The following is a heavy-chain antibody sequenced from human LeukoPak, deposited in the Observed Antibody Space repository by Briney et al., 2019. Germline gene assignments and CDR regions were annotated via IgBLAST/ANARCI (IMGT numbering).Heavy chain of an antibody. CDR1: GFTFSSYA. J-gene: IGHJ4*02. D-gene: IGHD2-21*01. Sequence: GGSLRLSCAASGFTFSSYAMSWVRQAPGKGLEWVSAISGSGGSTYYADSVKGRFTISRDNSKNTLYRQMNSLRAEDTAVYYCAKFLPTHIVVANYYFDYWGQGTLVTVSS. CDR3: AKFLPTHIVVANYYFDY. CDR2: ISGSGGST. V-gene: IGHV3-23*01.